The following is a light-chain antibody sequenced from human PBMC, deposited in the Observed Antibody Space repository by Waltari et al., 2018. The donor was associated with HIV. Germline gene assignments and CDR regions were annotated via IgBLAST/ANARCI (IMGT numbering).Light chain of an antibody. CDR1: SSNIGSNY. CDR2: MSD. V-gene: IGLV1-47*01. J-gene: IGLJ2*01. CDR3: AAWDDSLSATV. Sequence: QSVLTQPPSASGTPGQRVTISCSGSSSNIGSNYVYWYQQLPGTAPKLLIYMSDSRPSGVPDRFAEAKSGTAASLAISGLRSEDEAEYYCAAWDDSLSATVFGGGTKLTVL.